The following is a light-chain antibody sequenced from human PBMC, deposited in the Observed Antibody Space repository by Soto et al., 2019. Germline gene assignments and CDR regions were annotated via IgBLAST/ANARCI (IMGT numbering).Light chain of an antibody. CDR2: DAS. J-gene: IGKJ1*01. V-gene: IGKV1-5*01. Sequence: DIQMTQSPSTLSGSVGDRVTITCRASQTISSWLAWYQQKPGKAPKLLIYDASSLESGVPSRFSGSGSGTEFTLTISSLQPDDFATYYCQQYNSYSTFGHGTKVEI. CDR1: QTISSW. CDR3: QQYNSYST.